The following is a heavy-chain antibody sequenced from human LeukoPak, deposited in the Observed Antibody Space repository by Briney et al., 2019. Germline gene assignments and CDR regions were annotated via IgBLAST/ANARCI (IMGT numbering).Heavy chain of an antibody. CDR1: GFTFSSYA. CDR2: ISGSGGST. Sequence: PGGSLRLSCAASGFTFSSYAMSWVRQAPGKGLEWVSAISGSGGSTYYADSVKGRFTISRDNSKNTLYLQMNSLRAEDTAVYYCAKDLRYSSGWYYYYYSMDVWGHGTTVTVSS. J-gene: IGHJ6*02. V-gene: IGHV3-23*01. D-gene: IGHD6-19*01. CDR3: AKDLRYSSGWYYYYYSMDV.